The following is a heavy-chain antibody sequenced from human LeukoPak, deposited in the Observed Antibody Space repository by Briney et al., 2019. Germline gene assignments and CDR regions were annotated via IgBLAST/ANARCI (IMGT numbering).Heavy chain of an antibody. CDR2: IKQDGSEK. J-gene: IGHJ4*02. CDR3: ARDATSGSYYVGY. D-gene: IGHD1-26*01. Sequence: GGSLRLSCAASGFRFNTYWMSWVRQAPGKGLEWVANIKQDGSEKYYVDSVKGRLTISRDNAKNSLYLQMNSLRAEDTAVYYCARDATSGSYYVGYWGQGTLVTVSS. V-gene: IGHV3-7*01. CDR1: GFRFNTYW.